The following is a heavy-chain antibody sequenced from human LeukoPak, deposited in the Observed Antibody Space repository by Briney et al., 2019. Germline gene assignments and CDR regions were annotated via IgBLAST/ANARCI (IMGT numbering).Heavy chain of an antibody. J-gene: IGHJ4*02. CDR3: ARYRTVTTSFDY. Sequence: GGSLRLSCAASGFTFSDYYMSWIRQAPGKGLEWVSYISSSSTYTNYADSVMGRFTISRDNAKNSPYLQMTSLRAEDTAVYYCARYRTVTTSFDYWGQGTLVTVSS. CDR2: ISSSSTYT. D-gene: IGHD4-17*01. V-gene: IGHV3-11*03. CDR1: GFTFSDYY.